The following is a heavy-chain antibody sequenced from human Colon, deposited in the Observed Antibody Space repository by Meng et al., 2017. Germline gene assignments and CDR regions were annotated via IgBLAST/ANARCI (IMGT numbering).Heavy chain of an antibody. V-gene: IGHV4-4*02. CDR3: VRQGMTSYSWGY. J-gene: IGHJ4*02. CDR1: SGASSSSNW. CDR2: ISQSGTT. D-gene: IGHD3-9*01. Sequence: QRPRLGAGGGMLKLSGTLSLTCAVSSGASSSSNWWSWVRQPPGKGLEWIGEISQSGTTYYNPSLKSRVTITGDWSKNQFSLNLNSVTAADTALYYCVRQGMTSYSWGYWGQGTLVTVSS.